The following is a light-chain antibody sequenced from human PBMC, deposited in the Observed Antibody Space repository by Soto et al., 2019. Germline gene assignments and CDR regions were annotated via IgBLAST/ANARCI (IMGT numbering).Light chain of an antibody. V-gene: IGKV1-5*03. J-gene: IGKJ1*01. CDR2: KAS. Sequence: DVQITQSPATVPRCVGDKVTLTCLASQTISSWLAWYQQKPGKAPKLLIYKASTLKSGVPSRFSGSGSGTEFTLTISSLQPDDFATYYCQHYNSYSEAFGQGAKVDIK. CDR1: QTISSW. CDR3: QHYNSYSEA.